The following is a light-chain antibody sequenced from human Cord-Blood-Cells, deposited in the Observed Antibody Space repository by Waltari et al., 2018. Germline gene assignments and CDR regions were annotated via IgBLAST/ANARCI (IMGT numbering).Light chain of an antibody. CDR3: QQSYSTPPYT. J-gene: IGKJ2*01. CDR2: AAS. CDR1: QSISSY. V-gene: IGKV1-39*01. Sequence: DIQMTQSPSSLSASVGDRVTITCRASQSISSYLNWYQQKPGKAPKLLIYAASSLQSGVPSRFSGSGSWTDFTLTISSLQPEDVATYYCQQSYSTPPYTFGQGTKLEIK.